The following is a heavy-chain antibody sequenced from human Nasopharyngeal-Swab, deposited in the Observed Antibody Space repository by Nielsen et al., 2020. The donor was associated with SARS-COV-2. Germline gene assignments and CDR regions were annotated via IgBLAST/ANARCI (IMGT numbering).Heavy chain of an antibody. Sequence: GRSLRLAWAASGFTFSNYGMHWFRLAPGKGLEWVAVISYDGNIISYADSVRGRFLISRDNSHNTLYLQMSRLRTEDRAVYYCAKAFGEDQLAEDAFDAWGQGTMVTVSS. CDR3: AKAFGEDQLAEDAFDA. CDR1: GFTFSNYG. V-gene: IGHV3-30*18. D-gene: IGHD3-16*01. CDR2: ISYDGNII. J-gene: IGHJ3*01.